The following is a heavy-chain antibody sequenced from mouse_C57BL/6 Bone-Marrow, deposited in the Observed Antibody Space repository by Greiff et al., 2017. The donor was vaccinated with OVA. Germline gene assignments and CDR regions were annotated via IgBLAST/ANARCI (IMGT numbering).Heavy chain of an antibody. V-gene: IGHV1-82*01. CDR3: ARGMGLLWYFDV. J-gene: IGHJ1*03. Sequence: VKLQESGPELVKPGASVKISCKASGYAFSSSWMNWVKQRPGKGLEWIGRIYPGDGDTNYNGKFKGKATLTADKSSSTAYMQLSSLTSEDSAVYFCARGMGLLWYFDVWGTGTTVTVSS. CDR1: GYAFSSSW. CDR2: IYPGDGDT. D-gene: IGHD1-1*01.